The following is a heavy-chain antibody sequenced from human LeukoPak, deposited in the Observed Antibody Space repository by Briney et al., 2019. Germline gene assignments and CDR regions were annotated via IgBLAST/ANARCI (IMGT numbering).Heavy chain of an antibody. V-gene: IGHV3-23*01. J-gene: IGHJ4*02. D-gene: IGHD1-26*01. Sequence: PGGSLRLSCTASGFTFSSYAMSWVRQAPGKGLEWVSAISGSGGSTYSTDSVKGRFTISRDNSKNTLYLQMNSLGAGDSAVYYCAKDGESGSYPDYWGQGTLVTVSS. CDR2: ISGSGGST. CDR3: AKDGESGSYPDY. CDR1: GFTFSSYA.